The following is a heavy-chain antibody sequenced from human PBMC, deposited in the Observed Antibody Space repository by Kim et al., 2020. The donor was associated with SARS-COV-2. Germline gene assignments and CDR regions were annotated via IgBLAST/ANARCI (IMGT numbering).Heavy chain of an antibody. CDR1: GGTFSSYA. CDR3: ARGPYYDILTTPLGLFDY. J-gene: IGHJ4*02. CDR2: IIPIFGTA. V-gene: IGHV1-69*13. D-gene: IGHD3-9*01. Sequence: SVKVSCKASGGTFSSYAISWVRQAPGQGLEWMGGIIPIFGTANYAQKFQGRVTITADESTSTAYMELSSLRSEDTAVYYCARGPYYDILTTPLGLFDYWGQGTLVTVSS.